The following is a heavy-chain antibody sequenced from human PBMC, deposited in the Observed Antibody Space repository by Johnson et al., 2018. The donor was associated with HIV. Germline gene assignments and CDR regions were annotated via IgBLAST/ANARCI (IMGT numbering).Heavy chain of an antibody. CDR3: AKDFGYPRPRDAFDI. J-gene: IGHJ3*02. CDR1: GSTFSSYA. CDR2: LYSGGST. D-gene: IGHD5-12*01. Sequence: QVYLVESGGGVVQPGRSLRLSCAASGSTFSSYAMHWVRQDPGKGLEWVSVLYSGGSTYYADSVKGRFTISRDNSKNTLYLHINSLRAEDTAVYYCAKDFGYPRPRDAFDIWGQGTMVTVSS. V-gene: IGHV3-NL1*01.